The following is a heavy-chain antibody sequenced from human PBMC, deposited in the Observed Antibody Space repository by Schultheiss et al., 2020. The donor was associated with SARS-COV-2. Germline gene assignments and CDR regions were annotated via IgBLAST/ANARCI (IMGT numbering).Heavy chain of an antibody. CDR2: INENGDTT. V-gene: IGHV3-74*01. CDR3: VRDLVGANDY. Sequence: GGSLRLSCAASGFTFSNFWMHWVRQAAGKGLVWVSRINENGDTTDYADSVKGRFTIYRDNAHNTLYLQMNSLRADDTAVYYCVRDLVGANDYWGQGSLVTVSS. D-gene: IGHD3-16*01. CDR1: GFTFSNFW. J-gene: IGHJ4*02.